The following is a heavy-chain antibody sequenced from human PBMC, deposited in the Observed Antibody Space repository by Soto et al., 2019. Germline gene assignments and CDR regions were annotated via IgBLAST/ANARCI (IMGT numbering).Heavy chain of an antibody. D-gene: IGHD2-15*01. J-gene: IGHJ3*01. CDR3: ARARWYDAFDV. CDR2: IFHGGNT. Sequence: SETLSLTCAVSGFFISSGNYWGWIRKPPGKGLEWIGSIFHGGNTYYNPSLKSRVTISVGMSKNQFSLKLNSVTAADTAVYYCARARWYDAFDVWGQGTVVTVSS. V-gene: IGHV4-38-2*01. CDR1: GFFISSGNY.